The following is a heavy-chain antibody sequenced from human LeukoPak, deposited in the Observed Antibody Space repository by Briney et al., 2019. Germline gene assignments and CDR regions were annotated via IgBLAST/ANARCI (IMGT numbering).Heavy chain of an antibody. CDR3: ASLRWLQFPELDY. Sequence: SETLSLTCTVSGGSINNYYWSWVRQPPGAGLEWLAYIYYTGSTNYNPSLKTRLTISVDTSKNQFSLRLNSVTAADTAVYYCASLRWLQFPELDYWGQGTLVTVSS. V-gene: IGHV4-59*08. CDR2: IYYTGST. CDR1: GGSINNYY. J-gene: IGHJ4*02. D-gene: IGHD5-24*01.